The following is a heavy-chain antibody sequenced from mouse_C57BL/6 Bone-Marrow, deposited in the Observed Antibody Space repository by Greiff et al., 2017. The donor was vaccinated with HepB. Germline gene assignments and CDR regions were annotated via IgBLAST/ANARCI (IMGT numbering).Heavy chain of an antibody. CDR3: ARPYGNASFAY. D-gene: IGHD2-1*01. CDR1: GFTFSSYG. J-gene: IGHJ3*01. V-gene: IGHV5-6*01. CDR2: ISSGGSYT. Sequence: EVQLQESGGDLVKPGGSLKLSCAASGFTFSSYGMSWVRQTPDKRLEWVATISSGGSYTYYPDSVKGRFTISRDNAKNTLYLQMSSLKSEDTAMYYCARPYGNASFAYWGQGTLVTVSA.